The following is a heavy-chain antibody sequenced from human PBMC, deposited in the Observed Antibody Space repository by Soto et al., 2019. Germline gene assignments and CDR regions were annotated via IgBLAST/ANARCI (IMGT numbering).Heavy chain of an antibody. CDR2: IIPIFGTA. CDR3: ARVLGYCSGGSCYGGSYYYYGMDV. D-gene: IGHD2-15*01. CDR1: GGTFSSYA. J-gene: IGHJ6*02. Sequence: QVQLVQSGAEVKKPGSSVKVSCKASGGTFSSYAISWVRQAPGQGLEWMGGIIPIFGTANYAQKFQGRVTITEDESTSTAYMELSSLRSEDTAVYYCARVLGYCSGGSCYGGSYYYYGMDVCGQGTTVTVSS. V-gene: IGHV1-69*01.